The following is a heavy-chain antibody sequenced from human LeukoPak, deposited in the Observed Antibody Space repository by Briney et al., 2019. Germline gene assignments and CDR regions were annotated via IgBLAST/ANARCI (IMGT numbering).Heavy chain of an antibody. CDR2: IYYSGST. CDR3: ASPTYYYDSSGYHRWNFDL. D-gene: IGHD3-22*01. J-gene: IGHJ2*01. Sequence: ASETLSLTCTVSGGSISSSSYYWGWIRQPPGKGLEWIGSIYYSGSTYYNPSLKSRVTISVDTSKNQFSLKLSSVTAADTAVYYCASPTYYYDSSGYHRWNFDLWGRGTLVTVSS. CDR1: GGSISSSSYY. V-gene: IGHV4-39*01.